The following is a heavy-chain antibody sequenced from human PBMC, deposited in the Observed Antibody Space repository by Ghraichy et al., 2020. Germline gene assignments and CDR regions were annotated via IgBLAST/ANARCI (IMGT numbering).Heavy chain of an antibody. V-gene: IGHV4-59*01. J-gene: IGHJ3*02. CDR2: IYYIGGT. D-gene: IGHD3-22*01. CDR3: ARVRNYYDSSALDAFDI. Sequence: SQTLSLTCAVSGGSITTSYWSWIRQPPGKGLEWIGYIYYIGGTNYNPSLKSRVTISVDTSKNQFSLKLRSVIAADTAVYYCARVRNYYDSSALDAFDIWGQGTMVTVSS. CDR1: GGSITTSY.